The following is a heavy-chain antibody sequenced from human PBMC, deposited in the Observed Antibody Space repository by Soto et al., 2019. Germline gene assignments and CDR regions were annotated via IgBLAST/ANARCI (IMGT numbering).Heavy chain of an antibody. D-gene: IGHD2-2*01. V-gene: IGHV3-23*01. Sequence: PGGSLRLSCAASGFTFSSYSMNWVRQAPGKGLEWVSAISGSGGSTYYADSVKGRFTISRDNSKNTLYLQMNSLRAEDTAVYYCAKATLVPAAISSAFDIWGQGTMVTVSS. CDR2: ISGSGGST. J-gene: IGHJ3*02. CDR1: GFTFSSYS. CDR3: AKATLVPAAISSAFDI.